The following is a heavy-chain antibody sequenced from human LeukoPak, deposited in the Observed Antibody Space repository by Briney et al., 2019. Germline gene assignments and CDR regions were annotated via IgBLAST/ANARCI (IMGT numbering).Heavy chain of an antibody. CDR2: IYYSGST. V-gene: IGHV4-39*07. CDR3: AREGYSSGWYSRPEDFDY. D-gene: IGHD6-19*01. J-gene: IGHJ4*02. Sequence: PSETLSLTCTVSGGSISSSSYYWGWIRQPPGKGLEWIGSIYYSGSTYYNPSLKSRVTISVDTSKNQFSLKLSSVTAADTAVYYCAREGYSSGWYSRPEDFDYWGQGTLVTVSS. CDR1: GGSISSSSYY.